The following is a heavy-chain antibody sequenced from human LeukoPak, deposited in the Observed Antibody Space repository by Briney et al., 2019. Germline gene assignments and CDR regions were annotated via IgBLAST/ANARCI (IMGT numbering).Heavy chain of an antibody. Sequence: GESLKISCKGSGYSFTSYWIGWVRQMPGKGLEWMGIIYPGDSDTRYSPSFQGQVTISADKSISTAYLQWSSLKASDTAMYYCARNSFWSGYWPGWFDPWGQGTLVTVPS. D-gene: IGHD3-3*01. CDR1: GYSFTSYW. CDR3: ARNSFWSGYWPGWFDP. J-gene: IGHJ5*02. CDR2: IYPGDSDT. V-gene: IGHV5-51*01.